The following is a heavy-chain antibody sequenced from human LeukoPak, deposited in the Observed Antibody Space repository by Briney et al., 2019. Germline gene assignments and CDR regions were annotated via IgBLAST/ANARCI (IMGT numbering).Heavy chain of an antibody. CDR3: ARVGSIAAAGTVDY. Sequence: PGGSLRLSCAASGFTFSDYYMSWIRQAPGKGLEWVSYISSSGSNTNYADSVKGRFTVSRDNAKNSLYLQMNSLRAEDTAVYYCARVGSIAAAGTVDYWGQGTLVIVCS. J-gene: IGHJ4*02. CDR2: ISSSGSNT. CDR1: GFTFSDYY. D-gene: IGHD6-13*01. V-gene: IGHV3-11*04.